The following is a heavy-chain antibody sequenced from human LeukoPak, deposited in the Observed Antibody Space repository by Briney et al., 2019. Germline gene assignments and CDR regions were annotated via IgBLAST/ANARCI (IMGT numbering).Heavy chain of an antibody. V-gene: IGHV4-38-2*02. Sequence: TSETLSLTCTVSGYSISSGYYWGWIRQPPGKGLEWIGSIYHSGSTYYNPSLKSRVTISVDTSKNQFSLKLSSVTAADTAVYYCARSLSGSSGAISYWGQGTLVTVSS. J-gene: IGHJ4*02. CDR2: IYHSGST. CDR1: GYSISSGYY. CDR3: ARSLSGSSGAISY. D-gene: IGHD1-26*01.